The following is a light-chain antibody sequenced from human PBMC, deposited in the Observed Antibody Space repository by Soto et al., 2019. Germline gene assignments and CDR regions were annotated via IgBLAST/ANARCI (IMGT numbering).Light chain of an antibody. CDR2: DAY. CDR3: QQRHMWPIT. Sequence: EIVMTQSPATLSVSPGERATLSCRASQSVSSTLAWYQQKPGQAPRLLIYDAYNRATGIPPRFSGSGSGTDFTLTISSLEPEDSAVYYCQQRHMWPITFGQGTRLEIK. CDR1: QSVSST. J-gene: IGKJ5*01. V-gene: IGKV3-11*01.